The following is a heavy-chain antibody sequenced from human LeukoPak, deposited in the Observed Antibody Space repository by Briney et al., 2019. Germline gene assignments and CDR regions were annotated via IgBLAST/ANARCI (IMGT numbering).Heavy chain of an antibody. V-gene: IGHV3-30*02. Sequence: PGGSLRLSCAASGFTFSSYGMHWVRQAPGKGLEWVAFIRYDGSNKYYADSVKGRFTISRDNSKNTLYLQMNSLRAEDTAVYYCAKTPISRRGATTIVYYFDYWGQGTLVTVSS. D-gene: IGHD1-26*01. CDR1: GFTFSSYG. J-gene: IGHJ4*02. CDR2: IRYDGSNK. CDR3: AKTPISRRGATTIVYYFDY.